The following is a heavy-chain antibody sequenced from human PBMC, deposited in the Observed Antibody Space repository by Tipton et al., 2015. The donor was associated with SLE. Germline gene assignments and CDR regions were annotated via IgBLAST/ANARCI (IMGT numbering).Heavy chain of an antibody. J-gene: IGHJ3*01. Sequence: TLSLTCAVYGGSFSGYYWSWIRQPPGKGLEWIGYIYYSGSTNYNPSLKSRVTISVDTSKNQFSLKLSSVTAADTAVYYCGRARVGMGYVFDVWGQGTMVTVSS. V-gene: IGHV4-59*08. CDR3: GRARVGMGYVFDV. CDR1: GGSFSGYY. CDR2: IYYSGST. D-gene: IGHD5-24*01.